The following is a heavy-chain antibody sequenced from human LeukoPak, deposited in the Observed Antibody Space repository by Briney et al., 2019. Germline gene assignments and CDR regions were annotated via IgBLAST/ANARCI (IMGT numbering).Heavy chain of an antibody. CDR3: ARIEGSYYFDY. D-gene: IGHD1-26*01. V-gene: IGHV3-21*01. CDR2: ISSSSSYI. J-gene: IGHJ4*02. CDR1: GFTFDDYG. Sequence: GGSLRLSCAASGFTFDDYGMSWVRQAPGKGLEWVSSISSSSSYIYYSDSVKGRFTISRDNAKNSLYLQMNSLRAEDTAVYYCARIEGSYYFDYWGQGTLVTVSS.